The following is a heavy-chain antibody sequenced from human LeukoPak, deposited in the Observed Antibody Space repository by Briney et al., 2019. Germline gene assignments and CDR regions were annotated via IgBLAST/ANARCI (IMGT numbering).Heavy chain of an antibody. J-gene: IGHJ4*02. V-gene: IGHV3-7*01. Sequence: GGSLRLSCAASGFIFSTYGMSWVRQAPGRGLEWVANINHDATEKYYVDSVKGRFTISRDNAKKSLYLQMNRLRADDTAVYHCARVRSAAAGPLDYWGQGTLVTVSS. CDR2: INHDATEK. CDR3: ARVRSAAAGPLDY. CDR1: GFIFSTYG. D-gene: IGHD6-13*01.